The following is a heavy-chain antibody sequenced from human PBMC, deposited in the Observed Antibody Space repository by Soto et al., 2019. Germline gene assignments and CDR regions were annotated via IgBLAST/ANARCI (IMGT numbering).Heavy chain of an antibody. CDR2: ISYDGSNK. J-gene: IGHJ6*02. CDR3: AKDSFPHGMDV. CDR1: GFTFSSYG. Sequence: QVQLVESGGGVVQPGRSLRLSCAASGFTFSSYGMHWVRQAPGKGLEWVAVISYDGSNKYYADSVKGRFTISRDNSKNTLYLQMNSLRAEDTAVYYCAKDSFPHGMDVWGQGTTVTVSS. V-gene: IGHV3-30*18.